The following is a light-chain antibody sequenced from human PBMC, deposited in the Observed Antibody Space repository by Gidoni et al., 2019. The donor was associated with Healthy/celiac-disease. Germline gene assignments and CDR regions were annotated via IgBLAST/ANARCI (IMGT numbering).Light chain of an antibody. V-gene: IGKV3-15*01. J-gene: IGKJ1*01. Sequence: EIVMTRSPATLSVSPGERATLSCRASQSVSSNLAWYQQKPGQAPRLLIYGASTRATGIPARFSGSGSGTEFTLTISSLQSEDFAVYSCQQYNNWPSWTFGQGTKVEIK. CDR3: QQYNNWPSWT. CDR1: QSVSSN. CDR2: GAS.